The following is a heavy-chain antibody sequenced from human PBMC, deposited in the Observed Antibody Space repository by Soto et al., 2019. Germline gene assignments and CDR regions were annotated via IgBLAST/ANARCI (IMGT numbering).Heavy chain of an antibody. Sequence: ESGPTVVGPTETLTLTCRFSGFSLTTSGVGVGWIRQSPGKAPEWLALIYWDDDKRYSASLKSRLTITNDTSKNQVVLTVSDLDPTDTATYYCAHRVLRTVFGLVTTTAIYFDFWGQGTPFAVSS. V-gene: IGHV2-5*02. J-gene: IGHJ4*02. CDR3: AHRVLRTVFGLVTTTAIYFDF. D-gene: IGHD3-3*01. CDR2: IYWDDDK. CDR1: GFSLTTSGVG.